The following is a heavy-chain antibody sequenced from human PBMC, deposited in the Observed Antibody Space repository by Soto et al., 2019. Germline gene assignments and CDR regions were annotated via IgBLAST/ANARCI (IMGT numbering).Heavy chain of an antibody. D-gene: IGHD2-15*01. CDR3: AADTRSGGSRLLGY. J-gene: IGHJ4*02. CDR2: IVVGSGNT. V-gene: IGHV1-58*01. CDR1: GFTFTSSA. Sequence: SVKVSCKASGFTFTSSAVQWVRQARGQRLEWIGWIVVGSGNTNYAQKFQERVTITRDMSTSTAYMELSSLRSEDTAVYYCAADTRSGGSRLLGYWGQGTLVTVS.